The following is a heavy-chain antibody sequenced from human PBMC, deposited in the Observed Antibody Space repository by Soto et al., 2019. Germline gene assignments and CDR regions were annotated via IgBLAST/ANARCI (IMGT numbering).Heavy chain of an antibody. CDR3: ANGYRSGWYYFDY. Sequence: GWSLRLSCAASGFTFSNAWMSWVRQAPGKGLEWVGRIKSKTDGGTTDYAAPVKGRFTISRDDSKNTLYLQMNSLEPEDTAVYYCANGYRSGWYYFDYWGQGTLVTVSS. V-gene: IGHV3-15*01. CDR1: GFTFSNAW. J-gene: IGHJ4*02. CDR2: IKSKTDGGTT. D-gene: IGHD6-19*01.